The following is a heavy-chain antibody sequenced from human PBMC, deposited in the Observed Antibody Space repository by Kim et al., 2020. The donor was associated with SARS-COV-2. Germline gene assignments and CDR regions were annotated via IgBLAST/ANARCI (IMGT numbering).Heavy chain of an antibody. CDR3: ARDLEVPAAILELDYYYYGMDV. CDR1: GGTFSSYA. CDR2: IIPIFGTA. J-gene: IGHJ6*02. V-gene: IGHV1-69*13. D-gene: IGHD2-2*02. Sequence: SVKVSCKASGGTFSSYAISWVRQAPGQGLEWMGGIIPIFGTANYAQKFQGRVTITADESTSTAYMELSSLRSEDTAAYYCARDLEVPAAILELDYYYYGMDVWGQGTTVTVSS.